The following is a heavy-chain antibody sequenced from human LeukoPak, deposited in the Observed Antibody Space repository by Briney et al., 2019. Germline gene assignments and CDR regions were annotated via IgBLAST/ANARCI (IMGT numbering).Heavy chain of an antibody. D-gene: IGHD1-26*01. Sequence: GESLKLSCKGSGYRVTNYWIGWVRQVPGKGLEWMGFIDPDDPQTKYSPSFQGQVTISADKSINTIYVQWNSLKASDTAIYFCARHRGGAIGLEFYYSMDVWGKGTTVIVS. V-gene: IGHV5-51*01. J-gene: IGHJ6*03. CDR3: ARHRGGAIGLEFYYSMDV. CDR2: IDPDDPQT. CDR1: GYRVTNYW.